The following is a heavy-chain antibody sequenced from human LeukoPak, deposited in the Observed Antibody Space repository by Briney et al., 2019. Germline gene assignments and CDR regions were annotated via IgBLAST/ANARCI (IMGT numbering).Heavy chain of an antibody. D-gene: IGHD4-23*01. V-gene: IGHV3-23*01. CDR1: GFHFRSYV. CDR2: LSGSGGRI. CDR3: AKGMTTVVTYFDY. J-gene: IGHJ4*02. Sequence: GGSLSHSCAPCGFHFRSYVVREVRERPGEGVEGFSALSGSGGRIYYVDSVTGRFTISRDNSKHPLYLKLNNLRGQATAVYYCAKGMTTVVTYFDYWGQGTLVTVSS.